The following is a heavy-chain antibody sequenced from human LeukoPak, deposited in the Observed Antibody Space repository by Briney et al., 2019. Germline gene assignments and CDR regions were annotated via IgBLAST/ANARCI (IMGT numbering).Heavy chain of an antibody. D-gene: IGHD2-2*02. Sequence: ASVKVSCKASGYIFTTYFMHWLRQAPGQGLEWMGIINPSGGSTSYAQKFQGRVTMTRDMSTSTVYMELSSLRSEDTAVYYCARGKIGAIRGFFVYWGQGTLVTVSS. CDR1: GYIFTTYF. CDR3: ARGKIGAIRGFFVY. V-gene: IGHV1-46*01. CDR2: INPSGGST. J-gene: IGHJ4*02.